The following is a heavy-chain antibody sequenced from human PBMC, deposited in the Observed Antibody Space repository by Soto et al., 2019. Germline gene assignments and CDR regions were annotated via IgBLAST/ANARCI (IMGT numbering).Heavy chain of an antibody. J-gene: IGHJ4*02. V-gene: IGHV4-59*08. CDR1: GGSISSYY. CDR3: ARHGGYCSGGSCYTAFYFDY. Sequence: SETLSLTCTVSGGSISSYYWSWIRQPPGKGLEWIGYIYYSGSTNYNPSLKSRLTISVDTSKNQFSLKLSSVTAADTAVYYCARHGGYCSGGSCYTAFYFDYWGQGTLVTVSS. D-gene: IGHD2-15*01. CDR2: IYYSGST.